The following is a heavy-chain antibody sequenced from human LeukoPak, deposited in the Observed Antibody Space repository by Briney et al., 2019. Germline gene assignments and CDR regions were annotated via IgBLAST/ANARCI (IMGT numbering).Heavy chain of an antibody. CDR1: GFTFSSYA. CDR2: IKQDGSEK. D-gene: IGHD6-19*01. CDR3: AREGPGQWLEPFDY. J-gene: IGHJ4*02. Sequence: GGSLRLSCAASGFTFSSYAMTWVRQAPGKGLEWVANIKQDGSEKYYVDSVRGRVTISRDNAKNSLYLQMNSLRVEDTAVYYCAREGPGQWLEPFDYWGQGTLVTVSS. V-gene: IGHV3-7*01.